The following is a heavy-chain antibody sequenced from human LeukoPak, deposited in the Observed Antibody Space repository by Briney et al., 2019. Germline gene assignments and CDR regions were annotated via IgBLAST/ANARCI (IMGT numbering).Heavy chain of an antibody. V-gene: IGHV4-34*01. J-gene: IGHJ4*02. Sequence: SETLSLTCAVYGGSFSGYSWSWIRQPPGKGLEWIGEINHSGSTNYNPSVRSRVTVSEDTSNNQFSLKLNSVTAADTAVYYCARGRGDECGDYDYWGQGTLVTISS. CDR3: ARGRGDECGDYDY. D-gene: IGHD4-17*01. CDR1: GGSFSGYS. CDR2: INHSGST.